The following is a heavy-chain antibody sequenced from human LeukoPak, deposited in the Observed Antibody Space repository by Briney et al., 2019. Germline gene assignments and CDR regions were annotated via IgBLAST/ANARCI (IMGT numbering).Heavy chain of an antibody. CDR2: INTDGSVT. V-gene: IGHV3-74*01. CDR1: GITVSTSW. Sequence: GGSLRLSCAASGITVSTSWMHWVREAPGGGLVWVSCINTDGSVTNYADCVEGRFTISRDNAKNMLYLKMNDLRAEDTAVYYCVTDRYSDSAFGDWGQGTLVTVSS. J-gene: IGHJ4*02. CDR3: VTDRYSDSAFGD. D-gene: IGHD1-26*01.